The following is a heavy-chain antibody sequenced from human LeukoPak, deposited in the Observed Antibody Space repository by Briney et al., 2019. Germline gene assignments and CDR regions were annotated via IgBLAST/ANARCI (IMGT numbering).Heavy chain of an antibody. CDR1: GYSFPNYW. CDR2: IYPGDSHT. J-gene: IGHJ5*02. CDR3: ARGPYAYTSSATLGSYNWFDP. Sequence: KPGESLKISCKGSGYSFPNYWIGWVRQMPGKGLEWMGIIYPGDSHTRYSPSFQDQVTISADKSISTAYLQWSSLKASDTAMYYCARGPYAYTSSATLGSYNWFDPWGQGSLVTVSS. D-gene: IGHD2-2*02. V-gene: IGHV5-51*03.